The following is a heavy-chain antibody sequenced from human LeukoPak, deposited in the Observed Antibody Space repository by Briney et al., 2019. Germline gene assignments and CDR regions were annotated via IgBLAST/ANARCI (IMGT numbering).Heavy chain of an antibody. J-gene: IGHJ6*02. CDR2: IYSGGST. D-gene: IGHD6-19*01. CDR1: GFTVSSNY. Sequence: PGGYLRRYCAASGFTVSSNYMSWVRQAPGKGLEWVSVIYSGGSTYYADSVKGRFTISRDNSKNTLYLQMNSLRAEDTAVYYCARDETIPNPLFLAGRFYYYYGMDVWGQGTTVTVSS. CDR3: ARDETIPNPLFLAGRFYYYYGMDV. V-gene: IGHV3-53*01.